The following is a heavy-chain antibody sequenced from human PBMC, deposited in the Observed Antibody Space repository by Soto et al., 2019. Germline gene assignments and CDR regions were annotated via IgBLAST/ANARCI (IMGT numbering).Heavy chain of an antibody. CDR1: GGSISGSSYY. CDR3: ARECTVATIGGGMDV. CDR2: VYYNGNT. Sequence: QLQLQESGPGLMKPSETLSLTCTVSGGSISGSSYYWGWIRQPPGKGLEWIGSVYYNGNTHYDPSLKSRVTISVDTSRNQFSLKLSSVTAADTAVYYCARECTVATIGGGMDVWGQGTTVTVSS. V-gene: IGHV4-39*02. J-gene: IGHJ6*02. D-gene: IGHD5-12*01.